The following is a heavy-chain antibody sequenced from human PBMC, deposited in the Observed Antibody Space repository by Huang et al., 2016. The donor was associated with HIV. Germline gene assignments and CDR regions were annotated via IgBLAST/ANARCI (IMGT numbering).Heavy chain of an antibody. Sequence: QLLLQESGPGLVKPSEALALTCAVSGGSIRSSDYHWGWIRQPPGKGLEWIGSIFNKGSTHHSPALKSRVTIAVDTSKNLFFLNLTSMTAADTAVYYCARHREGPVAYYSGWGSHLNYMDVWGRGRTVVVSS. CDR3: ARHREGPVAYYSGWGSHLNYMDV. CDR1: GGSIRSSDYH. V-gene: IGHV4-39*01. J-gene: IGHJ6*03. D-gene: IGHD3-10*01. CDR2: IFNKGST.